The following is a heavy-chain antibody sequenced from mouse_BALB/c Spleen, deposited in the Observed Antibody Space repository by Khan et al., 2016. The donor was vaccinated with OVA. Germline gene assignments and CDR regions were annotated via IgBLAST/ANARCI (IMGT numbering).Heavy chain of an antibody. Sequence: EVELVESGGGLVKPGGSLKLSCAASGFTFSSYGMSWVRQTPDKRLAWVATISSGGTYTYYPDSLKGRFTISRDNAKITLYLQMSSLKSEDTAMYYCERQPGYYEGSAMDYWGQGTSVTVSS. CDR3: ERQPGYYEGSAMDY. J-gene: IGHJ4*01. V-gene: IGHV5-6*01. CDR2: ISSGGTYT. CDR1: GFTFSSYG. D-gene: IGHD2-3*01.